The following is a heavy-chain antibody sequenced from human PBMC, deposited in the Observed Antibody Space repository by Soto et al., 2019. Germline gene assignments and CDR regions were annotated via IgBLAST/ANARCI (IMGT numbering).Heavy chain of an antibody. CDR2: IYWSDEK. V-gene: IGHV2-5*01. Sequence: QITLKESGPTLVKPTQTLTLTCTFSGFSLSTSGVGVGWIRQPPGKALEWLALIYWSDEKRYSPSLSSRLTITKDISKNQVVLTMTNMDPVHTATYSCAHRRGADYKGCFHYWGQGTLVTVSS. CDR3: AHRRGADYKGCFHY. J-gene: IGHJ4*02. CDR1: GFSLSTSGVG. D-gene: IGHD4-4*01.